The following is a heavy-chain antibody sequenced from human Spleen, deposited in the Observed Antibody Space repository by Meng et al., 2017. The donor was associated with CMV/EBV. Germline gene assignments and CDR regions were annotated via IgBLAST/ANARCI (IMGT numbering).Heavy chain of an antibody. D-gene: IGHD4-23*01. V-gene: IGHV4-34*01. J-gene: IGHJ4*02. Sequence: VYGGSFSGYSWSWIRQPPGKGLEWIGEINHSGSTNYNPSLKSRVTISVDTSKNQFSLKLSSVTAADTAVYYCARARDYGGNSGFVDYWGQGTLVTVSS. CDR2: INHSGST. CDR3: ARARDYGGNSGFVDY. CDR1: GGSFSGYS.